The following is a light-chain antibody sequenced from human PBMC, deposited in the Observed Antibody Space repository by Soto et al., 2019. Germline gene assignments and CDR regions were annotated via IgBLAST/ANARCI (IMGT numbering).Light chain of an antibody. CDR1: SSNIGAGYD. CDR3: QSHDNGLTLV. V-gene: IGLV1-40*01. Sequence: QSVLTQPPSVSGAPGQRVTISCNGSSSNIGAGYDVHWYQQLPGTAPKLIIYGNNNRPSGGPDRFSGSKSGTSASLAITGLQAEDEADCYCQSHDNGLTLVFGGGTKVTVL. J-gene: IGLJ2*01. CDR2: GNN.